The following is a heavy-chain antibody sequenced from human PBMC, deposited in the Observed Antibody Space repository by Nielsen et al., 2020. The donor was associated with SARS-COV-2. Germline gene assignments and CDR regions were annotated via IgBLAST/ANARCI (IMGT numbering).Heavy chain of an antibody. CDR3: AREIDGDYDY. J-gene: IGHJ4*02. D-gene: IGHD4-17*01. Sequence: SETLSLTCTVSGGSISTSGHYWGWIRQHPGKGLEWIGYIYYIGSTYYNPSLKSRATISVDTSKNQFSLKLSSVTAADTAVYFCAREIDGDYDYWGQGTLVTVSS. CDR1: GGSISTSGHY. CDR2: IYYIGST. V-gene: IGHV4-31*03.